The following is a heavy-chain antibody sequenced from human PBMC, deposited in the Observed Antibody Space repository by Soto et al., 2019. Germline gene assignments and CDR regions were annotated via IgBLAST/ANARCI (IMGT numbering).Heavy chain of an antibody. CDR2: ISSRSTNI. D-gene: IGHD6-19*01. V-gene: IGHV3-21*06. Sequence: GSLRLSCVGPGFTFSGYSMAWVRQAPGRGLEWVASISSRSTNIDYADSVKGRFTISRDNAKNLVSLQMSSLRGEDTALYYCAKFTEPGYSSIWYYFEYWGQGTPVTVSS. CDR3: AKFTEPGYSSIWYYFEY. CDR1: GFTFSGYS. J-gene: IGHJ4*02.